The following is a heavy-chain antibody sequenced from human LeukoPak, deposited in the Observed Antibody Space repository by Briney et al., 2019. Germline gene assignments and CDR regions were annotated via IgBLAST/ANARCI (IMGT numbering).Heavy chain of an antibody. CDR3: ARGPTLSARLGYNWFDP. D-gene: IGHD6-6*01. CDR1: GYTFTSYD. J-gene: IGHJ5*02. Sequence: GASVRVSCTASGYTFTSYDMNWVRQAPGQGLEWMGWMNTNSGNTGYAQKVQGRVTITRNTSKSTAYMELSSLRSEDTAVYYCARGPTLSARLGYNWFDPWGQGTLVTVSS. CDR2: MNTNSGNT. V-gene: IGHV1-8*03.